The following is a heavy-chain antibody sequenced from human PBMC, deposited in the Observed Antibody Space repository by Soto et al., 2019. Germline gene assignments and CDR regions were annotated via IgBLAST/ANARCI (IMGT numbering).Heavy chain of an antibody. CDR3: AKDRKHPSEWELPSVAFDI. V-gene: IGHV3-23*01. CDR1: GFTFRSYA. D-gene: IGHD1-26*01. CDR2: ISGSGGST. J-gene: IGHJ3*02. Sequence: GGSLRLSCAASGFTFRSYAMSWVGQAPGKGLEWVPAISGSGGSTYYADSVKGRFTISRDNSKNTLYLQMNSLRAEDTAVYYCAKDRKHPSEWELPSVAFDIWGQGT.